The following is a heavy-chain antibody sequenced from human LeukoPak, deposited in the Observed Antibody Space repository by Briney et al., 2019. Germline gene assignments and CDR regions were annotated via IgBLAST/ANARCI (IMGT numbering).Heavy chain of an antibody. CDR3: AREGEQQLAYDAFDI. Sequence: QTVSLTCAISGDSVSSYSAAWNGIRQSPSSGLEWLGRTYYRSKWYNDYAVSVKSRITINPDTSKNQFSLQLNSVTPEDTAVYYCAREGEQQLAYDAFDIWGQEPVDTDSS. CDR2: TYYRSKWYN. D-gene: IGHD6-13*01. CDR1: GDSVSSYSAA. J-gene: IGHJ3*02. V-gene: IGHV6-1*01.